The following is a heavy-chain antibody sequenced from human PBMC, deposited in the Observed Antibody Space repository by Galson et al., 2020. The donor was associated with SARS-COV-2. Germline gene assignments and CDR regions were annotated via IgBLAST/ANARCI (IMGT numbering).Heavy chain of an antibody. V-gene: IGHV3-53*01. CDR3: AREGYGDYVNWFDP. Sequence: GGSLRLSCAASGFTVSSNYMSRVRQAPGKGLEWVSVIYSDGSTHYADYVKGRFTMSRDNSKNTLYLQMNSLRAEDTAVYYCAREGYGDYVNWFDPWGQGTLVTVSS. D-gene: IGHD4-17*01. CDR2: IYSDGST. CDR1: GFTVSSNY. J-gene: IGHJ5*02.